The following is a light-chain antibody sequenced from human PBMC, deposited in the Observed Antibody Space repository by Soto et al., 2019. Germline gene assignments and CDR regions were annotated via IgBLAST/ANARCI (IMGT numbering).Light chain of an antibody. J-gene: IGKJ4*01. CDR1: QDISNY. CDR3: QQYDNLTLT. V-gene: IGKV1-33*01. Sequence: DIHMTQSPTSQSASVGGRVTITCRASQDISNYLNWYQQKQGKDPKLLMYDASNLETGVPSRFSGSGSGTDGTFTISSLQPEDSSTYYCQQYDNLTLTFGGGTKVDIK. CDR2: DAS.